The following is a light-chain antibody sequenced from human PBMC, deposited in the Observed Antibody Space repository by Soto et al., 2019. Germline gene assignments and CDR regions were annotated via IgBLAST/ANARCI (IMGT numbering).Light chain of an antibody. Sequence: DSQMTKSPSTLSASVGDRVTVTCRGSQTIGSWLAWYQQKPGRAPKLLIFDASSLERGVPSRFSGNGSGTEFTLTISGLQPDDFASYYCQQYNSYSGKVGQGTKVDSK. J-gene: IGKJ1*01. V-gene: IGKV1-5*01. CDR2: DAS. CDR1: QTIGSW. CDR3: QQYNSYSGK.